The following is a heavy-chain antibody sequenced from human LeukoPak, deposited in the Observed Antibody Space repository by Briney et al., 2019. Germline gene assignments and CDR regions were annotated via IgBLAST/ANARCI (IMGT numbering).Heavy chain of an antibody. V-gene: IGHV1-18*01. J-gene: IGHJ4*02. CDR1: GYTFTSYG. CDR2: ISANNGDT. Sequence: ALVKVSCKASGYTFTSYGISWVRQAPGQGLEWMGWISANNGDTDYPPKLKDRVTMTTDTYTSTAYMELRSLRSDDTAMYYCARESHETREDYWGQGTLVTVSS. CDR3: ARESHETREDY. D-gene: IGHD1-1*01.